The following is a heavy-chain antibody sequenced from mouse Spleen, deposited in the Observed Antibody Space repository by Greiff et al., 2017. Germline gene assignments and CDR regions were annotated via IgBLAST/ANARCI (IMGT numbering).Heavy chain of an antibody. CDR2: IWTGGST. Sequence: VKLQESGPGLVAPSQSLSITCTVSGFSLTGYGVNWVRQPPGKGLEWLGVIWTGGSTNYNSALISRLSISKDNSKSLVFLKMNSLQTDDTAIYYCVRDTGTGFDYWGQGTTLTVSS. CDR1: GFSLTGYG. CDR3: VRDTGTGFDY. D-gene: IGHD4-1*01. V-gene: IGHV2S3*01. J-gene: IGHJ2*01.